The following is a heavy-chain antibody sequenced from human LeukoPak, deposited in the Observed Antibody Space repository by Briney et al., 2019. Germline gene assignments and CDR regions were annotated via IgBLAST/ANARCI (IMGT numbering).Heavy chain of an antibody. Sequence: SETLSLTCTVSGYSISSGYYWGWIRQPPGKGLEWIGSIYHSGSTYYNPSLKSRVTMSVDTSKNQFSLKLSSATAADTAVYYCARDTGGSSGYYYYYYMDVWGKGTTVTVSS. CDR2: IYHSGST. CDR1: GYSISSGYY. J-gene: IGHJ6*03. V-gene: IGHV4-38-2*02. CDR3: ARDTGGSSGYYYYYYMDV. D-gene: IGHD3-22*01.